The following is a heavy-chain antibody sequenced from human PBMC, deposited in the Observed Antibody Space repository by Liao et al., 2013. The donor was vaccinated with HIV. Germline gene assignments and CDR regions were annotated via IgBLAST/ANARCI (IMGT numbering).Heavy chain of an antibody. J-gene: IGHJ4*02. D-gene: IGHD3-22*01. CDR1: GGSISSYY. CDR3: ARDRDYYDSTGLDY. CDR2: IYTSGST. Sequence: QAQLQQWGAGLVKPSETLSLTCTVSGGSISSYYWSWIRQPAGKGLEWIGRIYTSGSTNYNPSLKSRVTMSVDTSKNQFSLKLSSVTAADTAVYYCARDRDYYDSTGLDYWGQGTLVTVSS. V-gene: IGHV4-4*07.